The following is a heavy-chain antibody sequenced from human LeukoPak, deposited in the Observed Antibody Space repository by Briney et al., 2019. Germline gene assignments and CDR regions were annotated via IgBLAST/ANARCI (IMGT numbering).Heavy chain of an antibody. CDR1: GYTFTGYY. V-gene: IGHV1-2*02. Sequence: ASVKVSCKASGYTFTGYYMHWVRQAPGQGLEWMGWINPNSGGTNYAQKFQGRVTMTRDTSISTAYMELSRLRSDDTAVYYCARDRLSSDYPFDYWGQGTLVTVSS. J-gene: IGHJ4*02. CDR3: ARDRLSSDYPFDY. CDR2: INPNSGGT. D-gene: IGHD3-22*01.